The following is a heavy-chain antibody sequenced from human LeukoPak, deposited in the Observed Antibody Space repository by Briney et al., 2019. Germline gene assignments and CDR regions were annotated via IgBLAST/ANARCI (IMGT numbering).Heavy chain of an antibody. CDR3: AKAFSGHYRGLLDY. D-gene: IGHD4-11*01. J-gene: IGHJ4*02. Sequence: GGSLRLSCAASGFTFTNSAVNWVRQAPGKGLEWVSAFSGRDDATFYADSVKGRFTVSRDNSRTAVYLQMNNLRAEDTAVYYCAKAFSGHYRGLLDYWGQGTLVPVSS. V-gene: IGHV3-23*01. CDR2: FSGRDDAT. CDR1: GFTFTNSA.